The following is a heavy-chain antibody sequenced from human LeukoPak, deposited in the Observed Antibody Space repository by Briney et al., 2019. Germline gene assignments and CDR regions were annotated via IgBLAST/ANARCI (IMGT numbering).Heavy chain of an antibody. Sequence: PGRSLRLSCAASGFTFDDYAMRWVRQAPGKGLEWVSGISWNSGSIGYADSVKGRFTISRDNAKNSLYLQMNSLRAEDTALYYCAKVYYYYDSSGYYDYWGQGTLVTVSS. D-gene: IGHD3-22*01. J-gene: IGHJ4*02. V-gene: IGHV3-9*01. CDR1: GFTFDDYA. CDR2: ISWNSGSI. CDR3: AKVYYYYDSSGYYDY.